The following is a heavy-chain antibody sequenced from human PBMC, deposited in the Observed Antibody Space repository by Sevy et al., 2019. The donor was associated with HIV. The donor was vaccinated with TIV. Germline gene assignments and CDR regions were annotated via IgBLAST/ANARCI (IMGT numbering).Heavy chain of an antibody. CDR2: IYGTGGVT. J-gene: IGHJ3*02. Sequence: GGFLRLSCKPSGFTFANYAMNWVRQAPGKGLEWVSTIYGTGGVTYYADSVKGRFTISRDNSKNTLYLQMNSLRTEDTAIYYCAGARFDSSGSFDAFDIWGQGTMVTVSS. V-gene: IGHV3-23*01. CDR1: GFTFANYA. CDR3: AGARFDSSGSFDAFDI. D-gene: IGHD3-22*01.